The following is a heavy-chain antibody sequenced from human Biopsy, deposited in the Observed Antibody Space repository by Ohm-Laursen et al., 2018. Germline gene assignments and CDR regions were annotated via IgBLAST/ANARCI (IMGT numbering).Heavy chain of an antibody. V-gene: IGHV4-34*01. CDR3: VRGVDYYDPYHYYALDV. D-gene: IGHD3-22*01. Sequence: SETLSLTCTVSGGSISSDYWSWIRQPPGKGLEWIGEMNHGGSTNYNSSLKSRVTISVDTSKNQFSLKLNSVTAADTAVYYCVRGVDYYDPYHYYALDVWGQGTTVTVSS. J-gene: IGHJ6*02. CDR2: MNHGGST. CDR1: GGSISSDY.